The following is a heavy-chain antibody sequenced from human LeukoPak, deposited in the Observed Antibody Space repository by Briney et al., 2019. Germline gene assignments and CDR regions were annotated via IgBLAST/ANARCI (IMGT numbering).Heavy chain of an antibody. V-gene: IGHV4-38-2*02. J-gene: IGHJ4*02. CDR3: ARGDTIFGVVPFDY. D-gene: IGHD3-3*01. Sequence: SETVSLTCTVSGYSISSGYYWGWIRQPPGKGLEWIGSIYHSGSTYYNPSLKSRVTISVDTSKNQFSLKLSSVTAADTAVYYCARGDTIFGVVPFDYWGQGTLVAVSS. CDR1: GYSISSGYY. CDR2: IYHSGST.